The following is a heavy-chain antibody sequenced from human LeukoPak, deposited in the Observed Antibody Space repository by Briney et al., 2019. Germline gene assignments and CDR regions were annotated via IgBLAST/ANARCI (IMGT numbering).Heavy chain of an antibody. J-gene: IGHJ4*02. V-gene: IGHV4-30-2*01. CDR3: ARDLEYCSTTSCFI. CDR2: IHQSGIT. D-gene: IGHD2-2*01. Sequence: SQTLSLTCNVSGDSINSGGFYWNWIRQPPGKGLEWIAYIHQSGITVSNPSLKSRLTLSLDASKNQFSLRLTSVTVADTAVYYCARDLEYCSTTSCFIWGQGTLVTVSS. CDR1: GDSINSGGFY.